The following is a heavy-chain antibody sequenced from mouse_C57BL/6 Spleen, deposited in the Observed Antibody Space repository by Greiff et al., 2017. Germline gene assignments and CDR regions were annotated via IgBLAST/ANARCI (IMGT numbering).Heavy chain of an antibody. CDR2: IYPGDGDT. CDR3: ARWVYSNSSWFAD. V-gene: IGHV1-82*01. Sequence: QVQLQQSGPELVKPGASVKISCKASGYAFSSSWMNWVKQRPGKGLEWIGRIYPGDGDTNYNGKFKGKATLTADKSSSTAYMQLSSLTSEDSAVYFCARWVYSNSSWFADWGQGTLVTVSA. CDR1: GYAFSSSW. J-gene: IGHJ3*01. D-gene: IGHD2-5*01.